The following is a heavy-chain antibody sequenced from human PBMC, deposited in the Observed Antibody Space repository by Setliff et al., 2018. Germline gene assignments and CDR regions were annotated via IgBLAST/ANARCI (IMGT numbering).Heavy chain of an antibody. CDR1: GVSVNSLTW. CDR2: IYHDGNP. CDR3: TRGGERYHTAN. V-gene: IGHV4-28*03. Sequence: SETLSLTCAVSGVSVNSLTWWSWVRQTPGKGLEWIGFIYHDGNPKFNPSVNYNPSLKSRVTMSIDKSNNQFSLNLRSVTAADTAVYYCTRGGERYHTANWGQGTLVTVSS. D-gene: IGHD2-2*01. J-gene: IGHJ4*02.